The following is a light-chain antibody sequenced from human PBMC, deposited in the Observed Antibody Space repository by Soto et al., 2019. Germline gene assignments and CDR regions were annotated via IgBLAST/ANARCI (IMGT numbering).Light chain of an antibody. CDR2: RVS. V-gene: IGKV2-24*01. Sequence: IVMTQTPLYSPVTLGQPASISCRSSQSLVHSDGYTYLSWYQLKPGQPPRLLIYRVSNRFSGVPDRFSGSGAGTDFTLRISRVESEDVGVYFCMQGTQFPPYTFGQGTKLEI. J-gene: IGKJ2*01. CDR3: MQGTQFPPYT. CDR1: QSLVHSDGYTY.